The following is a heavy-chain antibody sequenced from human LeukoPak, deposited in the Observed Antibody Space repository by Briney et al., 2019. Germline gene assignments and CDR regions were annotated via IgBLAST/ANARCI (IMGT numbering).Heavy chain of an antibody. D-gene: IGHD2-2*01. CDR3: ARARVSTSFDY. Sequence: PSETLSLTCAVYGGSFSGYYWSWIRQPPGKGLEWIGEINHSGSTNYNPSLKSRVTISVDTSKNQFSLKLSSVTAADTAVYDCARARVSTSFDYWGQETLVTVSS. J-gene: IGHJ4*02. CDR2: INHSGST. CDR1: GGSFSGYY. V-gene: IGHV4-34*01.